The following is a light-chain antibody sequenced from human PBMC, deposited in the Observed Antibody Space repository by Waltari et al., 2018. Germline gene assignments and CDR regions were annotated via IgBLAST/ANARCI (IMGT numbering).Light chain of an antibody. Sequence: FMLTQPHSVSESPGKTIAISCTRSSGSIASTFVQWYPQRPGSAPTTVIYEDHQRPSGVPDRFSGSFDRSSNSASLTISGLKTEDEAEYYCQSYDGSGSWVFGGGTKLTVL. CDR3: QSYDGSGSWV. J-gene: IGLJ3*02. CDR1: SGSIASTF. V-gene: IGLV6-57*04. CDR2: EDH.